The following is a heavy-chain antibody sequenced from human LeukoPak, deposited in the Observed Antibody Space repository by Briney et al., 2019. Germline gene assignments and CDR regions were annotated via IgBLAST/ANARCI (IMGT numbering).Heavy chain of an antibody. J-gene: IGHJ4*02. CDR3: ATTYYYDSSAPGTIFDY. V-gene: IGHV5-51*01. D-gene: IGHD3-22*01. Sequence: GESLKISCKGSRYSFTSYWIGWVRQMPRKGLEWMGIIYPGDSDTRYSPSFQGQVTISADKSISTAYLQWSSLKASDTAMYYCATTYYYDSSAPGTIFDYWGQGTLVTVSS. CDR2: IYPGDSDT. CDR1: RYSFTSYW.